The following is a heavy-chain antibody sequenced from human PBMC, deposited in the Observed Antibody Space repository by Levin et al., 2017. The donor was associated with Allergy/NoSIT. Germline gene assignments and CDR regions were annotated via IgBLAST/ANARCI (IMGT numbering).Heavy chain of an antibody. J-gene: IGHJ5*02. Sequence: SQTLSLPCTVSGASIRSSYWTWIRQPPGKGLEWIGYIYHSGSSDYNPSLKSRVTISLDASKNQFSLKLSSVTAADTAVYYCARGTYYYYDSSGYLFWFDPWGQGTLVTVSS. CDR2: IYHSGSS. D-gene: IGHD3-22*01. CDR1: GASIRSSY. CDR3: ARGTYYYYDSSGYLFWFDP. V-gene: IGHV4-59*01.